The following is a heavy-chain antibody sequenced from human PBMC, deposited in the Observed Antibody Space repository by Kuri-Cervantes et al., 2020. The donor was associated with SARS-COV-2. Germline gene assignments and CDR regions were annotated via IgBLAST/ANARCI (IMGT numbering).Heavy chain of an antibody. D-gene: IGHD2-2*01. CDR2: IKSKTDGGTT. Sequence: GESLKISCTASGFNFNQYSLNWVRQAPGKGLEWVGRIKSKTDGGTTDYAAPVKGRFTISRDDSKNTLYLQMNSLKTEDTAVYYCTTRCSSISCYSNFDYWGQGTLVTVSS. V-gene: IGHV3-15*07. CDR1: GFNFNQYS. CDR3: TTRCSSISCYSNFDY. J-gene: IGHJ4*02.